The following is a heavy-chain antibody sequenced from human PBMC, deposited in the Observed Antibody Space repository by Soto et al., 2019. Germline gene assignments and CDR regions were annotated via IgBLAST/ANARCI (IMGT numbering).Heavy chain of an antibody. CDR2: ISGSGGST. D-gene: IGHD2-15*01. V-gene: IGHV3-23*01. CDR3: AKDRWQLAPKNDAFDI. J-gene: IGHJ3*02. CDR1: GFTFSSYA. Sequence: EVQLLESGGGLVQPGGSLRLSCAASGFTFSSYAMSWVRQAPGKGLEWVSAISGSGGSTYYADSVKGRFTISRDNSKNTLYLQMNSLRAEDTAVYYCAKDRWQLAPKNDAFDILGQGTMVTVSS.